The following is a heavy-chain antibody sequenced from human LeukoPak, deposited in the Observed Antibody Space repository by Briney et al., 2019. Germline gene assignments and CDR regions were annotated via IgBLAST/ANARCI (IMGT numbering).Heavy chain of an antibody. Sequence: GGSLRLSCAESGFTFSSYGMRWVRQAPGKGLEWVAFIRYDGSNKYYADSVKGRFTLSRDNSKNTLYLQMNSLRAEDTAVYYCAKGCSSTSCFGFFDYWGQGTLVTVSS. CDR2: IRYDGSNK. J-gene: IGHJ4*02. CDR1: GFTFSSYG. V-gene: IGHV3-30*02. CDR3: AKGCSSTSCFGFFDY. D-gene: IGHD2-2*01.